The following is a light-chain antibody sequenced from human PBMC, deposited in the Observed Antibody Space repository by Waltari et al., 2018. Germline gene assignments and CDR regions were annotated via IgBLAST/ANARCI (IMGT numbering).Light chain of an antibody. CDR3: QHYVRLPGT. Sequence: EIVLTQSPATLCLSGGERATLSRKARQNVRGSLAWYQQKAGQAPRRLIYGASSRATGIPDRFRGSGSGTDFSLTISRLEPEDFAVYYCQHYVRLPGTFGQGTKVEIK. CDR2: GAS. CDR1: QNVRGS. V-gene: IGKV3-20*01. J-gene: IGKJ1*01.